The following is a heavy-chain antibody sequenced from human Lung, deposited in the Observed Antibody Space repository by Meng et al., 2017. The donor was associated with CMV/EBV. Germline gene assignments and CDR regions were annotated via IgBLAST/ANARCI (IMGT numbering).Heavy chain of an antibody. Sequence: GGSLKISCAASGFIFSSYGMHWVRQAPGKGLEWVAFIRYDGSKEYYVDFVKGRFTISRDNSKNTLYLQMHSLRPGDTAVYYCAKERIRYNYGSETIDYWGQGTLVTVSS. CDR1: GFIFSSYG. CDR2: IRYDGSKE. V-gene: IGHV3-30*02. J-gene: IGHJ4*02. CDR3: AKERIRYNYGSETIDY. D-gene: IGHD5-18*01.